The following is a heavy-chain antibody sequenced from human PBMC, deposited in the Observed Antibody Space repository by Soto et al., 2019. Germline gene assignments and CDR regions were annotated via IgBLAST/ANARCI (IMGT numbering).Heavy chain of an antibody. CDR3: ARDKDRPELGGNYYYATDV. V-gene: IGHV1-69*12. J-gene: IGHJ6*02. Sequence: QVQLVQSGAEVKKPGSSVKLTCKASGGTFSTYAFSWVRQAPGQGLEWMGGIIPILRRPDYGQNFQGRVTITADESTTTAYMELSSLRSEDTAVYYCARDKDRPELGGNYYYATDVWGQGTTVIVSS. CDR1: GGTFSTYA. CDR2: IIPILRRP. D-gene: IGHD3-3*02.